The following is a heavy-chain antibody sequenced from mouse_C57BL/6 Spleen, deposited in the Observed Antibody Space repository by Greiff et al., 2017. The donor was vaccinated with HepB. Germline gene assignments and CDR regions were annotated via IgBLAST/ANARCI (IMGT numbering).Heavy chain of an antibody. CDR2: IDPSDSET. CDR1: GYTFTSYW. V-gene: IGHV1-52*01. J-gene: IGHJ3*01. D-gene: IGHD2-4*01. Sequence: QVQLQQPGAELVRPGSSVKLSCKASGYTFTSYWMHWVKQRPIQGLEWIGNIDPSDSETHYNQKFKDKATLTVDKSSSTAYMQLSSLTSEDSAVYDCARGPSLNYDYDVGPWFAYWGQGTLVTVSA. CDR3: ARGPSLNYDYDVGPWFAY.